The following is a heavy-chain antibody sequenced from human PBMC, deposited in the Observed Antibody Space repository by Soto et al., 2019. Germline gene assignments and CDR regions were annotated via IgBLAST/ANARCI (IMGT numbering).Heavy chain of an antibody. J-gene: IGHJ2*01. CDR1: GYSFTSYW. D-gene: IGHD2-8*02. CDR3: ARDVYRWSHASFDP. V-gene: IGHV5-51*01. Sequence: ESLTISRKGSGYSFTSYWIGLVRQMPGKGLEWVGIFYPGDSATRYSPSFQGQFTISADQYISTAYLQWSSLKASETAMYYCARDVYRWSHASFDPWGRGTLVTVSS. CDR2: FYPGDSAT.